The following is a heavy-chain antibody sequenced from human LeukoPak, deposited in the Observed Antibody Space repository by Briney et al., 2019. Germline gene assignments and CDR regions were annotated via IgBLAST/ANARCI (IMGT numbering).Heavy chain of an antibody. V-gene: IGHV3-64*01. CDR2: IGSNGGST. J-gene: IGHJ3*02. D-gene: IGHD2-21*02. Sequence: PGGSLGLSCAASGFSFSSYAMHWVRQAPGKGLEYVSAIGSNGGSTYYEKSVKARFTVSRDNSKNTVYLQMGSLRAEDMAVYYCARSLIVVVTANDAFDMWGQGTMVTVSS. CDR3: ARSLIVVVTANDAFDM. CDR1: GFSFSSYA.